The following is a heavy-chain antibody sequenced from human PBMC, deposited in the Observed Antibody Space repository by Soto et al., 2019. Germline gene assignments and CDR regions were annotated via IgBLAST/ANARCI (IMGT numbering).Heavy chain of an antibody. J-gene: IGHJ4*02. Sequence: PVKGLEWIGYIYYSGSTYYNPSLKRRVTISVDTSKNQFSLKLSSVTAADTAVYYCARYPRGNITMSHTVFHYWGQGTLVTVSS. CDR2: IYYSGST. V-gene: IGHV4-31*02. CDR3: ARYPRGNITMSHTVFHY. D-gene: IGHD3-22*01.